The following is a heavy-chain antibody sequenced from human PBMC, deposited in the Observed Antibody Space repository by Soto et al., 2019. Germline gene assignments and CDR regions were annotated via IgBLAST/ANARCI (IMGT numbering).Heavy chain of an antibody. CDR1: GGSLRGYY. Sequence: QAQLQQWGAGLLKPSETLSLTCAVSGGSLRGYYWSWIRQPPGKGLEWIGEINHSGTINYNPSVKSRVTISIDKSKNQFSLKLSSVTAADTAVYYCARGRSHYGSGSLDWFDPWGPGTLVTVSS. J-gene: IGHJ5*02. CDR2: INHSGTI. CDR3: ARGRSHYGSGSLDWFDP. D-gene: IGHD3-10*01. V-gene: IGHV4-34*01.